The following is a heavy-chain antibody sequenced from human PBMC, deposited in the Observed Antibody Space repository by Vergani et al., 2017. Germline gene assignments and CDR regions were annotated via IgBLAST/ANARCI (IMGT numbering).Heavy chain of an antibody. CDR3: AGDRGRLYYYDSSGTGYFQH. J-gene: IGHJ1*01. Sequence: QVQLVQSGAEVKKPGSSVKVSCKASGGTFSSYAISWVRQAPGQGLEWMGRIIPIFGTANYAQKFQGRVTITADESTSTAYMELSSLGSEDTAVYYFAGDRGRLYYYDSSGTGYFQHWGQGTVVTVSS. V-gene: IGHV1-69*13. D-gene: IGHD3-22*01. CDR2: IIPIFGTA. CDR1: GGTFSSYA.